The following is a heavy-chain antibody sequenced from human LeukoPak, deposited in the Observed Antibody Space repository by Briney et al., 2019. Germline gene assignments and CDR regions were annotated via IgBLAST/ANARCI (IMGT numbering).Heavy chain of an antibody. Sequence: SETLSLTCTVSGGSISSGSYYWSWIRQPAGKGLEWIGRIYTSGSTNYNPSLKSRVTISVDTSKNQFSLKLSSVTAADTAVYYCARTTSRRYSSSSVSNFDYWGQGTLVTVSS. J-gene: IGHJ4*02. CDR2: IYTSGST. V-gene: IGHV4-61*02. CDR1: GGSISSGSYY. CDR3: ARTTSRRYSSSSVSNFDY. D-gene: IGHD6-6*01.